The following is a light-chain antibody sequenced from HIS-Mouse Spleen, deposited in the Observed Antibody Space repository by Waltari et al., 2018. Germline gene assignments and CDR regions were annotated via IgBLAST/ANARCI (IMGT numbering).Light chain of an antibody. CDR3: SSYTSSSTYVV. CDR2: DVS. J-gene: IGLJ2*01. Sequence: QSALTQPASVSGSPGQSITISCTGTSSDVGGYNYVSWYQQHPGKAPKLMIYDVSIRPSGVSNRFSGSKSGNTASLTISGLQAEDKADYYCSSYTSSSTYVVFGGGTKLTVL. V-gene: IGLV2-14*03. CDR1: SSDVGGYNY.